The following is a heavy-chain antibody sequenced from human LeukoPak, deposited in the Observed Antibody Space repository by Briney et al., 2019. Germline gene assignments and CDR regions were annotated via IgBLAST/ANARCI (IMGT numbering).Heavy chain of an antibody. CDR3: ARDAYGDYYFDY. CDR2: ISGSGGST. D-gene: IGHD4-17*01. V-gene: IGHV3-23*01. J-gene: IGHJ4*02. Sequence: PGGSLRLSCVASGFTFSSYAMSWVRQAPGKGLEWVSAISGSGGSTYYADSVKGRFTISRDNSKNTLYLQMNSLRAEDTAVYYCARDAYGDYYFDYWGQGTLVTVSS. CDR1: GFTFSSYA.